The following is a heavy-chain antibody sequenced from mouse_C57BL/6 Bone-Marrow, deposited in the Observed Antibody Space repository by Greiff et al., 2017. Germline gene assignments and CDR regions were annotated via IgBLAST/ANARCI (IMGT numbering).Heavy chain of an antibody. CDR1: GYTFTSYW. J-gene: IGHJ3*01. Sequence: QVQLQQPGAELVRPGTSVKLSCKASGYTFTSYWMHWVKQRPGQGLEWIGVIDPSDSYTNYNQKFKGKATLTVETSSITAYMQLSSLTSEDSAVYYCARLWFAYWCQGTLVTVSA. CDR3: ARLWFAY. CDR2: IDPSDSYT. V-gene: IGHV1-59*01.